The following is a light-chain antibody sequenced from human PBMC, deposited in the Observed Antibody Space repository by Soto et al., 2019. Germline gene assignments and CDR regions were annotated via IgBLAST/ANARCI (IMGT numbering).Light chain of an antibody. CDR2: DAS. V-gene: IGKV3-11*01. J-gene: IGKJ4*01. CDR1: QSVSSY. Sequence: EIVLTQSPATLSLSPGERATLSCRARQSVSSYLAWYQQKPGQAPRLLIYDASNRATGIPARFSGSGSGTDFTLTISSLEPEDFAVYYCQQRSHWLFGGGTKVEIK. CDR3: QQRSHWL.